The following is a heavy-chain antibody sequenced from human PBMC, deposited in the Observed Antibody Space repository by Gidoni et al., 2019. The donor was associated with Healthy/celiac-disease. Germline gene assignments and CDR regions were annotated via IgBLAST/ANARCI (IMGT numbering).Heavy chain of an antibody. Sequence: EVQLVESGGGLVQPGGSLRLSCAASGFTFVRYAMNWVRQAHGKGMEWVSYISSSGSTIYYPDPVKGRFTISRDNAKNSLYLQMNSLRAEDTAVYYCARQSPQYDSSGYYNAEYFQHWGQGTLVTVSS. CDR3: ARQSPQYDSSGYYNAEYFQH. J-gene: IGHJ1*01. CDR2: ISSSGSTI. D-gene: IGHD3-22*01. CDR1: GFTFVRYA. V-gene: IGHV3-48*03.